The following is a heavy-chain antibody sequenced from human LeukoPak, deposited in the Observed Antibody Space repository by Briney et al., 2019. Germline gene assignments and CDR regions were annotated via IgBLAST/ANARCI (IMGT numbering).Heavy chain of an antibody. Sequence: SETLSLTCTVSGGSISSSSYYWGWIRQPPGKGLEWIGSIYYSGSTNYNPSLKSRVTISVDTSKNQFSLKLSSVTAADTAVYYCARGRGGYCSSTSCYNFDYWGQGTLVTVSS. CDR3: ARGRGGYCSSTSCYNFDY. D-gene: IGHD2-2*02. V-gene: IGHV4-39*07. CDR1: GGSISSSSYY. CDR2: IYYSGST. J-gene: IGHJ4*02.